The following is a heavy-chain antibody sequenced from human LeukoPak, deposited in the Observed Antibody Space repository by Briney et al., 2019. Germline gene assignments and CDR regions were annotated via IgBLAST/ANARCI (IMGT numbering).Heavy chain of an antibody. V-gene: IGHV5-51*01. CDR2: INPADSET. J-gene: IGHJ3*02. CDR3: ARQRCVSGRCYHTNVFDI. Sequence: GESLKISCKGFGYNFTNFWTGWVRQMPGKSLEWMGVINPADSETRYSPSFQGPVTISADKSMNTAYLQWTTVQASDTAMYYCARQRCVSGRCYHTNVFDIWGQGTMVTISS. D-gene: IGHD2-15*01. CDR1: GYNFTNFW.